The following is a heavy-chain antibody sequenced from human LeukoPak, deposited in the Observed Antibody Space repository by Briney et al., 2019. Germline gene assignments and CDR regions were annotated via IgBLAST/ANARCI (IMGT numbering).Heavy chain of an antibody. D-gene: IGHD1-20*01. CDR2: FYYSGTS. CDR1: GGSVSPFY. V-gene: IGHV4-59*02. CDR3: ARDSYNWNVDAFDP. J-gene: IGHJ5*02. Sequence: SETLSLTCTVSGGSVSPFYWSWIRQPPGKGLEWMSYFYYSGTSNINPSLLSRLTISVDTSKNQISLKLSSVTAADTALYHCARDSYNWNVDAFDPWGQGTLVTVSS.